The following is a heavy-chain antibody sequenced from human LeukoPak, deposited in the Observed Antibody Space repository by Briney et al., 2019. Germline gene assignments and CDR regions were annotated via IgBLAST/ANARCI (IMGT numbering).Heavy chain of an antibody. CDR1: GFTFSTYG. J-gene: IGHJ4*02. CDR3: AAPGVPAATYYFDY. CDR2: IRYDGSNK. V-gene: IGHV3-30*02. D-gene: IGHD2-2*01. Sequence: RTGGSLTLSCAASGFTFSTYGMHWVRQAPGKGLEWVAFIRYDGSNKYYADSVKGRFTISRDNSKNTVYLQMNSLRAEDTAVYYCAAPGVPAATYYFDYWGQGTLVTVSS.